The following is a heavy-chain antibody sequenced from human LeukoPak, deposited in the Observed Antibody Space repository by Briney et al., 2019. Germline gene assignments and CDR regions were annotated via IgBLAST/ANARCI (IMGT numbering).Heavy chain of an antibody. CDR3: ARLRYFDWLSGFDY. D-gene: IGHD3-9*01. CDR1: GFTVSSNY. Sequence: GGSLRLSCAASGFTVSSNYMSWVRQAPGKGLEWVSVIYSGGSTYYADSVKGRFTISRDNSKNTLYLQMNSLRAEDTAVYYCARLRYFDWLSGFDYWGQGTLVTVSS. CDR2: IYSGGST. J-gene: IGHJ4*02. V-gene: IGHV3-53*01.